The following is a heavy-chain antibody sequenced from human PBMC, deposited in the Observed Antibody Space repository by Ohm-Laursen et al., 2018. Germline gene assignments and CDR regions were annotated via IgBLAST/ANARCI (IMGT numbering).Heavy chain of an antibody. D-gene: IGHD6-19*01. V-gene: IGHV3-30*18. CDR3: AKTYDSGWYQIDY. CDR1: GFTFISYA. J-gene: IGHJ4*02. Sequence: SLRLSCAASGFTFISYAMHWVRQAPGKGLEWVAVISYDGRSTYYADSVKGRFTISRDNSKNTLYLLMNSLRPEDTALFYCAKTYDSGWYQIDYWGQGTLVTVSS. CDR2: ISYDGRST.